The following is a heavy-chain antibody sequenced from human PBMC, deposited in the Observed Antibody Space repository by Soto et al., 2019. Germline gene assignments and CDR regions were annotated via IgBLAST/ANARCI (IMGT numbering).Heavy chain of an antibody. V-gene: IGHV4-31*03. CDR2: IYYSGST. Sequence: SETLSLTCTVSGGSISSGGYYWSWIRQHPGKGLEWIGYIYYSGSTYYNPSLKSRVTISVDTSKNQFSLKLSSVTAADTAVYYFVRAFREAWFLPSCPGPLVSV. CDR1: GGSISSGGYY. J-gene: IGHJ5*02. CDR3: VRAFREAWFLP.